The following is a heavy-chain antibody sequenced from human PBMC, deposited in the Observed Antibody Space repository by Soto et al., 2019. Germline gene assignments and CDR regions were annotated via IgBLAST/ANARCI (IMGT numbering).Heavy chain of an antibody. D-gene: IGHD6-19*01. CDR3: ARAGWYRFDY. Sequence: EVRLVESGGGLVQPGGSLRLSCAASGFTFSNYWVHWVRQAPGKGLMWVSRINSDGTTINYADSVEGRFTISRDNAKNTLFLQMNSLRVEDTAVYYCARAGWYRFDYWGQGTLVTVSS. J-gene: IGHJ4*02. V-gene: IGHV3-74*01. CDR1: GFTFSNYW. CDR2: INSDGTTI.